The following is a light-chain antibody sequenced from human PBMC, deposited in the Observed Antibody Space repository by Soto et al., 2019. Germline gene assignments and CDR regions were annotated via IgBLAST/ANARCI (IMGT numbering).Light chain of an antibody. CDR3: QQYGSSPGVT. CDR2: GAS. Sequence: EIVLTQSPGTLSLSPGERATLSCRASQSVSSSYLAWYQQTPGQAPRLLIYGASSRATGIPDRFSGSASGTDFTLTISRLEPEDFAVYYCQQYGSSPGVTFGPGTKVDIK. V-gene: IGKV3-20*01. CDR1: QSVSSSY. J-gene: IGKJ3*01.